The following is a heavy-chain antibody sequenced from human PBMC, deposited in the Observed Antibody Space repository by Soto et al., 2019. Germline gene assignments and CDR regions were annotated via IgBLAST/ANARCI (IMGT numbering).Heavy chain of an antibody. CDR1: GFTFTSSA. J-gene: IGHJ4*02. D-gene: IGHD2-15*01. CDR2: IVVGSGNT. CDR3: AATTLPYCSGGSCYVFDY. V-gene: IGHV1-58*01. Sequence: SVKVSCKASGFTFTSSAVQWVRQARGQRLEWIGWIVVGSGNTNYAQKFQERVTITRDMSTSTAYMELSSLRSEDTAVYYCAATTLPYCSGGSCYVFDYWGQGTLVTVSS.